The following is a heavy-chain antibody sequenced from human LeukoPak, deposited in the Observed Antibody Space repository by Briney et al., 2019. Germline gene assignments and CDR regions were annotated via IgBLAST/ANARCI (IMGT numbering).Heavy chain of an antibody. J-gene: IGHJ5*02. V-gene: IGHV4-39*01. CDR2: IYYSGST. D-gene: IGHD6-13*01. Sequence: EPSETLSLTCTVSGGSISSTNYYWGWIRQPPGQGLEWIASIYYSGSTYYNPSLQSRVTLSVDTSKNQFSLSLRSVTAADTAVYYCARLQQEYSSSWYPSHNWFDPWGQGTLVTVSS. CDR3: ARLQQEYSSSWYPSHNWFDP. CDR1: GGSISSTNYY.